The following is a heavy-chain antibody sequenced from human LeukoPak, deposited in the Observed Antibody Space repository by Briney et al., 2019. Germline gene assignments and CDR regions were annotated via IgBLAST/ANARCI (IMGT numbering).Heavy chain of an antibody. CDR3: ARVLRYFDWPGWFDP. CDR1: GGSISSYY. D-gene: IGHD3-9*01. V-gene: IGHV4-4*07. J-gene: IGHJ5*02. CDR2: IYTSGST. Sequence: SETLSLTCTVSGGSISSYYWSWIRQPAGKGLEWIGRIYTSGSTNYNPSLKSRVTISVDTSKNQFSLKLSSVTAADTAVYYCARVLRYFDWPGWFDPWGQGTLVTVSS.